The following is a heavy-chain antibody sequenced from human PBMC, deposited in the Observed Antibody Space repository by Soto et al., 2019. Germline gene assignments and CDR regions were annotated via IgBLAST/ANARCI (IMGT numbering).Heavy chain of an antibody. J-gene: IGHJ5*01. CDR2: SSWGNYDV. V-gene: IGHV3-9*01. Sequence: GGSLRLSCAASGFTFGDYAMHWVRQAPGKGLEWVEGSSWGNYDVGYVDPVKGRFTVSRDNATNSLFLEMNSLRVDDTSLYYCAKAVTHGYQSWAWFDSWGLGTQVTVSS. D-gene: IGHD5-12*01. CDR1: GFTFGDYA. CDR3: AKAVTHGYQSWAWFDS.